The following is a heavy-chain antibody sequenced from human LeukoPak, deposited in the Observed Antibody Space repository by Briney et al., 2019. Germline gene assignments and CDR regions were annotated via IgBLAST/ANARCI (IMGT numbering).Heavy chain of an antibody. D-gene: IGHD4-17*01. Sequence: SQTLSLTCTVSGGSISSGSYYWSWIRQPAGKGLEWIGRIYTSGSTNYNPSLKSRVTMSVDTSKNQFSLKLNSVTAADTAVYYCARVVYGDYYYYYYMDVWGKGTTVTVSS. J-gene: IGHJ6*03. V-gene: IGHV4-61*02. CDR2: IYTSGST. CDR1: GGSISSGSYY. CDR3: ARVVYGDYYYYYYMDV.